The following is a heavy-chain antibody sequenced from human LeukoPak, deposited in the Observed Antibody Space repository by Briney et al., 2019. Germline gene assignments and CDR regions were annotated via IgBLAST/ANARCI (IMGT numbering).Heavy chain of an antibody. J-gene: IGHJ3*02. Sequence: SETLSLTCTVSGGSISSGGYYWSWIRQHPGKGLEWIGYIYYSGSTYYNPSLKSRVTISVDTSRNQFSLKLSSVTAADTAVYYCARDRYDFWSGYYTGADAFDIWGQGTMVTVSS. CDR3: ARDRYDFWSGYYTGADAFDI. V-gene: IGHV4-31*03. D-gene: IGHD3-3*01. CDR1: GGSISSGGYY. CDR2: IYYSGST.